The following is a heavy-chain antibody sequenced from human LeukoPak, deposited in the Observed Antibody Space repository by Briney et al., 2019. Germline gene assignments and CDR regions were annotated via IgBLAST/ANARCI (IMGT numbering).Heavy chain of an antibody. J-gene: IGHJ4*02. V-gene: IGHV1-2*02. CDR2: INPNSGGT. Sequence: APVKVSCTASGYTFTGYYMHWVRQAPGQGLEWMGWINPNSGGTNYAQKLQGRVTMTTDTSTSTAYMELRSLRSDDTAVYYCARDQLYGDYSYFDYWGQGTLVTVSS. D-gene: IGHD4-17*01. CDR3: ARDQLYGDYSYFDY. CDR1: GYTFTGYY.